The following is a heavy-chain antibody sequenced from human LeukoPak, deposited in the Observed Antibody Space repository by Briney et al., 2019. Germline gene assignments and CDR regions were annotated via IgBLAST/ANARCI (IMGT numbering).Heavy chain of an antibody. D-gene: IGHD3-9*01. CDR1: GGSISSYY. Sequence: PSETLSLTCAVSGGSISSYYWSWIRQPPGKGLEWIGYIYYSGSTNYSPSLKSRVTISVDTSKNQFSLKLSSVTAADTAVYYCARGRSYYDILTGKGNSWFDPWGQGTLVTVSS. V-gene: IGHV4-59*01. J-gene: IGHJ5*02. CDR3: ARGRSYYDILTGKGNSWFDP. CDR2: IYYSGST.